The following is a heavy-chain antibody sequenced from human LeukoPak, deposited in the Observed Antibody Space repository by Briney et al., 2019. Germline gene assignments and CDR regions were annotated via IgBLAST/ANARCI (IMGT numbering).Heavy chain of an antibody. J-gene: IGHJ5*02. V-gene: IGHV1-18*01. Sequence: ASVKVSCKASGYTFTSYGISWVRQAPGQGLEWMGWISAYNGNTNYAQKLQGRVTMTTDTSTSTAYMELRSLRSDDTAVYYCARRPPAITGTTGGWFDPWGQGTLVTVSS. CDR3: ARRPPAITGTTGGWFDP. D-gene: IGHD1-20*01. CDR2: ISAYNGNT. CDR1: GYTFTSYG.